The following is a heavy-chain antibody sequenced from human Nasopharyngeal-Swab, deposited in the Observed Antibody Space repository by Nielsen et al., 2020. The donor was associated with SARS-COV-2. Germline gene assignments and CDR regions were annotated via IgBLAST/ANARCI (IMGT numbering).Heavy chain of an antibody. CDR2: INSDGSST. Sequence: RGSLRLSCAASGFTFSSYWMHWVRQAPGKGLVWVSRINSDGSSTSYADSVKGRFTISRDNAKNTLYLQMNSLRAEDTAVYYCARGGSYSSSWYPTYWGQGTLVTVSS. CDR3: ARGGSYSSSWYPTY. J-gene: IGHJ4*02. CDR1: GFTFSSYW. D-gene: IGHD6-13*01. V-gene: IGHV3-74*01.